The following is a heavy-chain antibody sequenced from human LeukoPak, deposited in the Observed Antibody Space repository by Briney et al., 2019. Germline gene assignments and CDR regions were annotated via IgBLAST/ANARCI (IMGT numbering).Heavy chain of an antibody. CDR3: ARRLLRYFDWFHYGMDV. D-gene: IGHD3-9*01. V-gene: IGHV5-10-1*01. CDR1: GYSFTSYW. CDR2: IDPSDSYT. J-gene: IGHJ6*04. Sequence: GESLKISCKGSGYSFTSYWISWVRQMPGKGLEWMGRIDPSDSYTNYSPSFQGHVTISADKSISTAYLQWSSLKASDTAMYYCARRLLRYFDWFHYGMDVWGKGTTVTVSS.